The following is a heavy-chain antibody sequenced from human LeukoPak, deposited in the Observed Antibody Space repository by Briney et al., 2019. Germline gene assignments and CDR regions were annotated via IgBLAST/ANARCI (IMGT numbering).Heavy chain of an antibody. D-gene: IGHD3-10*02. CDR2: MNPNSGNT. CDR3: AELGITMIGGV. V-gene: IGHV1-8*03. CDR1: GYTFTGYY. J-gene: IGHJ6*04. Sequence: GASVKVSCKASGYTFTGYYMHWVRQAPGQGLEWMGWMNPNSGNTGYAQKFQGRVTITRNTSISTAYMELSSLRAEDTAVYYCAELGITMIGGVWGKGTTVTISS.